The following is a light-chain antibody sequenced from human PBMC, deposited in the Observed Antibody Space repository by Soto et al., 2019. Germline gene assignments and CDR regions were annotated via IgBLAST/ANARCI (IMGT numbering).Light chain of an antibody. CDR2: EVR. CDR3: SSYTTSSTRV. J-gene: IGLJ2*01. CDR1: SSYVGGFNY. V-gene: IGLV2-14*01. Sequence: QSALTQPASVSGSLGQSITISCTGTSSYVGGFNYVSWYQQHPGKAPKLMIYEVRNRPSGVSNRFSGSKSGNTASLTISGLQADDEGDYYCSSYTTSSTRVFGGGTKLTVL.